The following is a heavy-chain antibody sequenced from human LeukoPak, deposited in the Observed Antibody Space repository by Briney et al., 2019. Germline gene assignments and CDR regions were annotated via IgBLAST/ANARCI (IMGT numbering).Heavy chain of an antibody. Sequence: PGGSLRLSCAASGFTFSSYAMHWVRQAPGKGLEWVAVISYDGSNKYYADSVKGRFTISRDNAKNSLYLQMNSLRAEDTAVYYCARSMASGQLDPRFDYWGQGTLVTVSS. V-gene: IGHV3-30-3*01. CDR2: ISYDGSNK. CDR1: GFTFSSYA. D-gene: IGHD6-6*01. CDR3: ARSMASGQLDPRFDY. J-gene: IGHJ4*02.